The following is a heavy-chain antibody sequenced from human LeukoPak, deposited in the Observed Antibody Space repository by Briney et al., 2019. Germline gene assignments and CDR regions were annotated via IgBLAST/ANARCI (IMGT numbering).Heavy chain of an antibody. V-gene: IGHV3-7*01. CDR3: TKEGLPSGSSWSAWFDP. CDR2: IKQDGSEK. J-gene: IGHJ5*02. CDR1: GFTFRSYW. D-gene: IGHD3-10*01. Sequence: GGSLRLSCAASGFTFRSYWMSWVRQAPGKGLEWVANIKQDGSEKYYVDSVKGRFAISRDNSKNTLYLQMNSLKPEDTAVYYCTKEGLPSGSSWSAWFDPWGQGTLVTVSS.